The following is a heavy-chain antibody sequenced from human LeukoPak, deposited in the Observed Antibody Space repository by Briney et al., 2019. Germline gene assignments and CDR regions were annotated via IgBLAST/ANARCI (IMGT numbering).Heavy chain of an antibody. CDR2: IYYSGST. J-gene: IGHJ4*02. CDR1: GGSISSSSYY. V-gene: IGHV4-39*01. CDR3: ARQVRWLRPSTYYYSDY. D-gene: IGHD5-12*01. Sequence: PSETLSLTCTVSGGSISSSSYYWGWIRQPPGKGLEWIGSIYYSGSTYYNPSLKSRVTISVDTSKNQFSLKLSSVTAADTAVYYCARQVRWLRPSTYYYSDYWGQGTLVTVSS.